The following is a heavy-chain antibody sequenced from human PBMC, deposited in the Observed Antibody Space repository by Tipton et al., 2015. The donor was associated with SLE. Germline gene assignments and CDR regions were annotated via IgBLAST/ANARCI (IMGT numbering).Heavy chain of an antibody. V-gene: IGHV4-59*13. D-gene: IGHD3-3*01. CDR2: IYYSGNT. Sequence: PGLVKPSETLYLTCTVSGGSLSSYHWSWIRQPPGKGLEWVGYIYYSGNTYYSPSLKSRVTISVDTSKNQFSLKMRSVTAADTAVYYCARVQRFLRVPSYYYYMGVWGKGTTVTVSS. CDR1: GGSLSSYH. J-gene: IGHJ6*03. CDR3: ARVQRFLRVPSYYYYMGV.